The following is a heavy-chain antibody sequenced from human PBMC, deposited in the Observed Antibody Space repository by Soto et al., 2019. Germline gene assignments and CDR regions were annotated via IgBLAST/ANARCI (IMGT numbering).Heavy chain of an antibody. CDR2: IYYSAST. J-gene: IGHJ4*02. D-gene: IGHD2-21*02. Sequence: QVQLQESGPGLVKPSETLSLTCTVSGGSISSYYWSWIRQPPGKGLEWIGYIYYSASTNYSPSLKSRVTISVETSNNQFSLNLRAVTAADTAVYYCARHLPYCGGDCYSLDYWGQGTLVTVSS. CDR1: GGSISSYY. V-gene: IGHV4-59*08. CDR3: ARHLPYCGGDCYSLDY.